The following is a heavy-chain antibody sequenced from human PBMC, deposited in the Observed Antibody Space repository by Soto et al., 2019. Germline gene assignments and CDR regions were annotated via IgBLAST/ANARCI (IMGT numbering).Heavy chain of an antibody. CDR2: IYYSGST. J-gene: IGHJ6*02. CDR1: GCSISSGDYY. Sequence: TLSLTCAVSGCSISSGDYYWSWIRQPRGKGLEWIGYIYYSGSTYYNPSLKSRVTISVGTSKNQLSLKLSSVTAADTAVYYCGRGGGGDYYDGMDVWGQGATVTVSS. V-gene: IGHV4-30-4*08. CDR3: GRGGGGDYYDGMDV.